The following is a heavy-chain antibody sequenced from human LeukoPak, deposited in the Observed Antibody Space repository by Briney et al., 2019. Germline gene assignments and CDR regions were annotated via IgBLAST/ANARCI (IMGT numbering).Heavy chain of an antibody. CDR2: IYSANRT. Sequence: GGSLTLSCPGSRMIHSKKLMSGLGQAPGQGLEGVSVIYSANRTCYADSVKGRFTISRDSSKNMLLLQMNSLRAEDTAVYYCARSPAWAPLDYWGQGTLVTVSS. V-gene: IGHV3-66*01. CDR3: ARSPAWAPLDY. J-gene: IGHJ4*02. CDR1: RMIHSKKL.